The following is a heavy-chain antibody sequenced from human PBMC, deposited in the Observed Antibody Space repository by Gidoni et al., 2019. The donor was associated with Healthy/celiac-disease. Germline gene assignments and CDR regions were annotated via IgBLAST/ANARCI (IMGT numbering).Heavy chain of an antibody. V-gene: IGHV3-23*01. CDR1: GRHCSSYY. Sequence: EVQLLESGGGWVQPGGSLRLPCTAAGRHCSSYYMCWVRQAPGKGLEGVSAISGSSGSTYYAESVKGRVTISRDNSKNTLYLQMNSLRAEDTAVYYCAKDFSVDSPNIGYFDYWGQGTLVTVSS. D-gene: IGHD5-12*01. CDR3: AKDFSVDSPNIGYFDY. J-gene: IGHJ4*02. CDR2: ISGSSGST.